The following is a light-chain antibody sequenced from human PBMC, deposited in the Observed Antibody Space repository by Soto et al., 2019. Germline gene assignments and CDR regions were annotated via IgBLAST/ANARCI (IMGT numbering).Light chain of an antibody. CDR3: QQYGTSPFWT. Sequence: EIVLTQSPXXXXXSPGXXAXXXXXXXXXXXXIYLAWYQQKPGQTPRLLIHGAYSRATGIPDRISGSGSGTDFTLTITRLEPEDFAVYYCQQYGTSPFWTFGQGTKVEIK. V-gene: IGKV3-20*01. J-gene: IGKJ1*01. CDR1: XXXXXIY. CDR2: GAY.